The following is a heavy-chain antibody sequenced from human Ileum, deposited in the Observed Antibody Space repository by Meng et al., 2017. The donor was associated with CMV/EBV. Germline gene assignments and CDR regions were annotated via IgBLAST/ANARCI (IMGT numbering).Heavy chain of an antibody. D-gene: IGHD2-21*01. J-gene: IGHJ3*01. CDR2: IGWNSNSI. CDR3: VKDIAYGILIPIGEAFDV. CDR1: GFNFEDYA. Sequence: GGSLRLSCTSSGFNFEDYAMHWVRQVPGEGLEWVAGIGWNSNSISYGDSARGRFTISRDNAKNTLYLQMSSLTPGDSALYYCVKDIAYGILIPIGEAFDVWGQGTMVNVSS. V-gene: IGHV3-9*01.